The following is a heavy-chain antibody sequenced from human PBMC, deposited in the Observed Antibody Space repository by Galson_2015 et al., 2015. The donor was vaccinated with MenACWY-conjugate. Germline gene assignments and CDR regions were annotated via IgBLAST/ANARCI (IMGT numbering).Heavy chain of an antibody. CDR2: INAGNGNT. CDR1: GYTFTSYA. V-gene: IGHV1-3*01. Sequence: SVKVSCKASGYTFTSYAMHWVRQAPGQRLEWMGWINAGNGNTKYSQKFQGRVTITRDTSASTAYMELSSLRAEDTAVYYCARKIGAAGNFDYWGQGTLVTVSS. D-gene: IGHD6-13*01. J-gene: IGHJ4*02. CDR3: ARKIGAAGNFDY.